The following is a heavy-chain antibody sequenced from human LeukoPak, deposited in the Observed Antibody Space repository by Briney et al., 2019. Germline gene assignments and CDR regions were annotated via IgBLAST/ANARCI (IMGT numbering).Heavy chain of an antibody. V-gene: IGHV3-7*01. CDR3: ARGYGDYADYYFDS. J-gene: IGHJ4*02. CDR2: IKQDGSEK. D-gene: IGHD4-17*01. Sequence: RGSLRLSCEASGFTLSSHWMSWVRQAPGKGLEWVANIKQDGSEKYYVDSVKGRFTISRDNAKNSLYLQMTSLRAEDTAVYFCARGYGDYADYYFDSWGQGTLVTVSS. CDR1: GFTLSSHW.